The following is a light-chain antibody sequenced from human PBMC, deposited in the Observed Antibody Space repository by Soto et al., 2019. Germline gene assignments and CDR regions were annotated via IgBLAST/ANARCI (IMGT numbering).Light chain of an antibody. CDR3: QHYNSWPRT. CDR2: GAS. V-gene: IGKV3-15*01. Sequence: EMVKTQAPAALSVYPGERATLSCRASQSVSSNLAWYQQKPGQAPRLLIYGASTRATGVPARFSGSGSGTEFTLTISSLQSEDFAVYHCQHYNSWPRTFGQGTKVDIK. CDR1: QSVSSN. J-gene: IGKJ1*01.